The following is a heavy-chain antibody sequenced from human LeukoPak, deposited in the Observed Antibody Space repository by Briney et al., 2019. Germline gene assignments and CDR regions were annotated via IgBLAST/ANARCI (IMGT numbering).Heavy chain of an antibody. D-gene: IGHD2-2*01. CDR2: IYYSRST. Sequence: PSETLSLTCAVSGGSISSYYWSWIRQPPGKGLEWIGYIYYSRSTSYNPSLKSRVTISVDTSKNQFSLKLTSVTAADTAVYYCATTPTGPYCSSTSCYYYYYMDVWGKGTTVTVSS. CDR1: GGSISSYY. CDR3: ATTPTGPYCSSTSCYYYYYMDV. J-gene: IGHJ6*03. V-gene: IGHV4-59*01.